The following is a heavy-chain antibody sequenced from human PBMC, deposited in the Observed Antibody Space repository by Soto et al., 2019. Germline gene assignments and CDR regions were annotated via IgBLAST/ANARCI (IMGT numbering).Heavy chain of an antibody. CDR2: ISGSGGST. CDR1: GFTFSTYA. J-gene: IGHJ4*02. V-gene: IGHV3-23*01. CDR3: AKGLDYYDSSGYSYFDY. Sequence: GGSLRLSCAASGFTFSTYAMSWVRQAPGKGLEWVSAISGSGGSTYYTDSVKGRFIVSRDNSENTLYLQMTSLRAEDTALYYCAKGLDYYDSSGYSYFDYWGQGTLVTVSS. D-gene: IGHD3-22*01.